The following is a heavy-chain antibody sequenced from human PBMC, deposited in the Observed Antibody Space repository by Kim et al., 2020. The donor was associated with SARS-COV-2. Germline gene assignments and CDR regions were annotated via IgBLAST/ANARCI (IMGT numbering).Heavy chain of an antibody. CDR1: GGSISSYY. CDR3: ARGHLVGAWVFDY. D-gene: IGHD1-26*01. J-gene: IGHJ4*02. CDR2: IYYSGST. Sequence: SETLSLTCTVSGGSISSYYWSWIRQPPGKGLEWIGYIYYSGSTNYNPSLKSRVTISVDTSKNQFSLKLSSVTAADTAVYYCARGHLVGAWVFDYWGQGTLVTVSS. V-gene: IGHV4-59*01.